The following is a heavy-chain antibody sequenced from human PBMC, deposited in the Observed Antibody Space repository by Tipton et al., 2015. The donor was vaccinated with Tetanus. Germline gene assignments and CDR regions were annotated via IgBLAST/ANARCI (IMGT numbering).Heavy chain of an antibody. D-gene: IGHD5-12*01. CDR2: ISSTSSNI. V-gene: IGHV3-48*02. CDR3: AREGRGYGGRLNDY. Sequence: GSLRLSCAASGFTFSSYSMNWVRQTPGKGLEWVSYISSTSSNIYYADSVKGRFTVSRDNARNSLHLQMNSLRDEDTAVYYCAREGRGYGGRLNDYWGQGPLVTVSS. CDR1: GFTFSSYS. J-gene: IGHJ4*02.